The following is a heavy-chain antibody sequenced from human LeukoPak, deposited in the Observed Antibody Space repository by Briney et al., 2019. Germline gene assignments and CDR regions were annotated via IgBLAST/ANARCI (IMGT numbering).Heavy chain of an antibody. V-gene: IGHV3-7*03. CDR1: GFTFSRYW. J-gene: IGHJ6*02. CDR3: AREHQGDYYYGMDV. Sequence: PGGSLRLSCAASGFTFSRYWMSWVRQTPGKGPEWVANIKRDGSEKYYVDSVKGRFTISRDNAKNSLYLQMSSLRAEDTAVYYCAREHQGDYYYGMDVWGQGTTVTVSS. CDR2: IKRDGSEK.